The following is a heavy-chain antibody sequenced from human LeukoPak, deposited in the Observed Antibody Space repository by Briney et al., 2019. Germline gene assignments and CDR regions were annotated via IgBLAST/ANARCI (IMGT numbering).Heavy chain of an antibody. J-gene: IGHJ6*03. CDR1: GFTFSSYE. CDR2: ISSSGSTI. Sequence: GGSLRLSCAASGFTFSSYEMYWVRQAPGKGLEWVSYISSSGSTIYYADSVKGRFTISRDNAKNSLYLQMNSLRAEDTAVYYCARSPKGRWLVRRTNDYMDVWGKGTTVTVSS. V-gene: IGHV3-48*03. CDR3: ARSPKGRWLVRRTNDYMDV. D-gene: IGHD6-19*01.